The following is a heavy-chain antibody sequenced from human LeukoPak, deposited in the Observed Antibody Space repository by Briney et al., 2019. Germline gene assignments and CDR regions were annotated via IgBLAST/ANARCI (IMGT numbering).Heavy chain of an antibody. Sequence: SETLSLTCTVSGGSISSSSYYWGWVRQPPGEGLEWIGSIYYSETTYDNPSLKSRVTISIETSKNQFSLRLSSVTASDTAVYYCARQRADYYYYFVDVWGEGTTVAVS. CDR3: ARQRADYYYYFVDV. CDR2: IYYSETT. CDR1: GGSISSSSYY. V-gene: IGHV4-39*01. J-gene: IGHJ6*03.